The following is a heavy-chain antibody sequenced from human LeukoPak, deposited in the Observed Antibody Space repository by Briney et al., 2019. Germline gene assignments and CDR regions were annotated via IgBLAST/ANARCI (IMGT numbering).Heavy chain of an antibody. CDR1: VYTFTSYG. CDR3: ARGVYSSGLYYFDY. Sequence: GASVKVSCKASVYTFTSYGISWVRQAPGQGLEWMGWISAYNGNTNYAQKLQGRVTMTTNTSTSTAYMELRSQRADDAAVYYCARGVYSSGLYYFDYWGQGTLVTVSS. V-gene: IGHV1-18*01. D-gene: IGHD6-19*01. CDR2: ISAYNGNT. J-gene: IGHJ4*02.